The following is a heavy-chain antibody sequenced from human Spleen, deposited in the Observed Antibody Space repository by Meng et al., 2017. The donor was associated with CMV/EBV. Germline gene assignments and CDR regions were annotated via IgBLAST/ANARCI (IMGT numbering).Heavy chain of an antibody. CDR2: LSSGGST. CDR3: ASQRNH. CDR1: GFTFSSYV. V-gene: IGHV3-23*01. Sequence: GESLKISCAAFGFTFSSYVMSWVRQAPGKGLEWVSTLSSGGSTYYADSVKGRFTISRDNSKNTLYLQMNSLRVEDTAVYYCASQRNHWGQGTLVTVSS. J-gene: IGHJ5*02.